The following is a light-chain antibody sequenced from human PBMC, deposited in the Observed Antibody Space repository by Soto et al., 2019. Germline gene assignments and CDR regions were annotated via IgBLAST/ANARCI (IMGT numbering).Light chain of an antibody. CDR2: GAS. V-gene: IGKV3-20*01. Sequence: IVLPQSPGTLSLSPGGRSPLSRRASQSVSNNYLAWYQQKPGQAPRLLIYGASNRATGIPDRFSGSGSGTDFTLNISRLEPEDFAVYYCQQYGSSGTFGQGTKVNI. CDR1: QSVSNNY. CDR3: QQYGSSGT. J-gene: IGKJ1*01.